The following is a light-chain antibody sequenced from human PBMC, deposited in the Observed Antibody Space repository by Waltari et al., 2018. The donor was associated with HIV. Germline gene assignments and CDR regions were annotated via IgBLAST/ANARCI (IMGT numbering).Light chain of an antibody. Sequence: EIVMTQSPATLSVSPGERVPLSCRASQNVITNLAWYQQKPGQAPRLLIYGTSTRATGVPPRFSGGGSGTEFTLTIGSLQSEDFAFYYCQQYNNWPRTFGQGAKVEVK. CDR1: QNVITN. CDR3: QQYNNWPRT. V-gene: IGKV3-15*01. J-gene: IGKJ1*01. CDR2: GTS.